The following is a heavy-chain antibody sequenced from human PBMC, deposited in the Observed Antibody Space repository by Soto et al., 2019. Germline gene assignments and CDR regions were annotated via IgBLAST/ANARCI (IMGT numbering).Heavy chain of an antibody. CDR3: ARERGGYCSGNRCPGTINY. J-gene: IGHJ4*02. CDR1: GFTFSSYW. CDR2: IKQDGSEK. D-gene: IGHD2-15*01. V-gene: IGHV3-7*01. Sequence: GGSLRLSCAASGFTFSSYWMSWVRQAPGKGLEWVANIKQDGSEKYYVDSVKGRFTISRDNAKNSLYLQMNSLRAEDTAVYYCARERGGYCSGNRCPGTINYWGQGTLVTSPQ.